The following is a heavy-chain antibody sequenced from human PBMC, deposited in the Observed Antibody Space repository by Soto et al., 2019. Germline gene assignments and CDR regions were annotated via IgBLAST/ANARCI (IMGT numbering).Heavy chain of an antibody. CDR3: AREAVRGVIRSTYYFDY. D-gene: IGHD3-10*01. CDR1: GFTFSSYA. Sequence: GGSLRLSCAASGFTFSSYAMHWVRQAPGKGLEWVAVISYDGSNKYYADSVKGRFTISRDNSKNTLYLQMNSLRAEDTAVYYCAREAVRGVIRSTYYFDYWGQGTLVTVSS. CDR2: ISYDGSNK. J-gene: IGHJ4*02. V-gene: IGHV3-30-3*01.